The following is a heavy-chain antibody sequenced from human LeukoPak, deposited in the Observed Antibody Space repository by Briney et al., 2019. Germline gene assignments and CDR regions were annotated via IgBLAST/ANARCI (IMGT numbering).Heavy chain of an antibody. Sequence: PSETLSLTCTVSGYSISSGYYWGWIRQPPGKGLEWIGSIYHSGSIYYNPSLKSRVTISVDTSKNQFSLKLSSVTAADTAVYYXXXXXAIAVAIPGGYWGQGTLVTVSS. D-gene: IGHD6-19*01. CDR2: IYHSGSI. CDR3: XXXXAIAVAIPGGY. CDR1: GYSISSGYY. J-gene: IGHJ4*02. V-gene: IGHV4-38-2*02.